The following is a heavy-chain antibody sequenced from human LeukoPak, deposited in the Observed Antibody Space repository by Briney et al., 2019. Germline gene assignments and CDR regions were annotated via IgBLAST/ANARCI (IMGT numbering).Heavy chain of an antibody. CDR2: ISGSGGST. V-gene: IGHV3-23*01. J-gene: IGHJ4*02. CDR1: GFTFSSFA. Sequence: PGGSLRLSCAATGFTFSSFAMNWVRQAPGKGLEWVSAISGSGGSTYYADSVKGRFTISRDNSKNTLYLQMNSLRAEDTAVYYCAKDGGYSYDYSGDYFDYWGQGTLVTVSS. D-gene: IGHD5-18*01. CDR3: AKDGGYSYDYSGDYFDY.